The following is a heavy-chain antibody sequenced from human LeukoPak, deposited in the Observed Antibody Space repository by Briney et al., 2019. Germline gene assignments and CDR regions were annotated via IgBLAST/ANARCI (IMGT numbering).Heavy chain of an antibody. CDR2: ISYDGSNE. CDR1: GFTFSTYA. V-gene: IGHV3-30-3*01. Sequence: GRSLRLSCAASGFTFSTYAVHWVRQAPAKGLEWVAVISYDGSNEYYADSVKGRFTISRDNSKNTLYLQMNSLRAEDTAVYYCARGRSTRLSLFDYWGQGTLVTVSS. CDR3: ARGRSTRLSLFDY. D-gene: IGHD2-2*01. J-gene: IGHJ4*02.